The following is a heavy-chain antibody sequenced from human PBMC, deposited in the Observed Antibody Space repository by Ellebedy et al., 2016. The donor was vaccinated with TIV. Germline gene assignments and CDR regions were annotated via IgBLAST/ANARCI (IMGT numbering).Heavy chain of an antibody. CDR3: ARGAWIAAAGDAFDI. Sequence: GESLKISCAASGFTFSSYGMHWVRQAPGKGLEWVAVIWYDGSNKYYADSVKGRFTISRDNSKNTLYLQMNSLRAEDTAVYYCARGAWIAAAGDAFDIWGQGTMVTVSS. CDR2: IWYDGSNK. J-gene: IGHJ3*02. CDR1: GFTFSSYG. V-gene: IGHV3-33*01. D-gene: IGHD6-13*01.